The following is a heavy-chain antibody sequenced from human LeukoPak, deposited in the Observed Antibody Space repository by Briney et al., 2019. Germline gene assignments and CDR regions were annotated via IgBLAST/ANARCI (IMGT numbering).Heavy chain of an antibody. V-gene: IGHV3-23*01. CDR1: GFTFSSYA. Sequence: GGSLRLSCAASGFTFSSYAMSWVRQAPGKGLEWVSAISGSGGSTYYADSVKGRFTISRDTAENSVFLQMNNLRAEDTAVYYCARGRILGLESFFDLWGQGTLVTVSS. J-gene: IGHJ4*02. D-gene: IGHD3-16*01. CDR2: ISGSGGST. CDR3: ARGRILGLESFFDL.